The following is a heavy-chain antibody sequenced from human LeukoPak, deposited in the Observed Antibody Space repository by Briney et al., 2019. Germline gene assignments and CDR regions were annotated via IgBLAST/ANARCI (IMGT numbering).Heavy chain of an antibody. V-gene: IGHV1-69*05. CDR1: GGTFSSYA. Sequence: SVKVSCKASGGTFSSYAISWVRQAPGQGLEWLGRIIPIFGTANYAQKFQGRVTITTDESTSTAYVELSSLRSEDTAVYYCARAEIYGDYRSGQPNWFDPWGQGTLVTVSS. J-gene: IGHJ5*02. CDR3: ARAEIYGDYRSGQPNWFDP. CDR2: IIPIFGTA. D-gene: IGHD4-17*01.